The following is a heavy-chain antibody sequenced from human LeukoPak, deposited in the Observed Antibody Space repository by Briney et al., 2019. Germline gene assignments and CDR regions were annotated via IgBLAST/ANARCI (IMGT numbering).Heavy chain of an antibody. Sequence: ASVKVSCKASGGTFSSYAISWVRQAPGQGLEWMGGIIPIFGTANYAQKFQGRVTITADESTSTAYMELSSLRSEDTAVYYCARGPLGCSSTSCQKYFDYWGQGTLVTVSS. CDR3: ARGPLGCSSTSCQKYFDY. V-gene: IGHV1-69*13. J-gene: IGHJ4*02. CDR2: IIPIFGTA. CDR1: GGTFSSYA. D-gene: IGHD2-2*01.